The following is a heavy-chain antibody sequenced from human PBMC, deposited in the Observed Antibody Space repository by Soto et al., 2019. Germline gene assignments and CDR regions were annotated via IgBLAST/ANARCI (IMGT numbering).Heavy chain of an antibody. Sequence: PSENLSLTCAVYGGSFSGYYWRWIRQPPGKGLEWIGEINHSGSTNYNPSLKSRVTISVDTSKNQFSLKLSSVTAADTAVYYCARAPTFERSRVEAWGQGTLVTVSS. V-gene: IGHV4-34*01. CDR3: ARAPTFERSRVEA. J-gene: IGHJ5*02. CDR2: INHSGST. CDR1: GGSFSGYY. D-gene: IGHD1-1*01.